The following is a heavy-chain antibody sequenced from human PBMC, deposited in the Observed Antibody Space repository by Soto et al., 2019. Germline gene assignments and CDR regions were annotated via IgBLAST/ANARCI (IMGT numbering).Heavy chain of an antibody. CDR3: AQEGIAEAGSGSLNI. D-gene: IGHD6-13*01. J-gene: IGHJ3*02. CDR1: GEKCNSLY. Sequence: GEKCNSLYMRWRRKPPRQELEWKGIINPSGGRTSYAQNYQGRVTMTRGTSTSTVYMEWRSPGSEDTYGYYCAQEGIAEAGSGSLNIWGQGTLVTALQ. CDR2: INPSGGRT. V-gene: IGHV1-46*02.